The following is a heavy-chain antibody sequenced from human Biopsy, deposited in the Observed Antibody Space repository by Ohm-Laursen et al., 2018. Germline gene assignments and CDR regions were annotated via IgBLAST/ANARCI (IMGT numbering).Heavy chain of an antibody. D-gene: IGHD3-10*01. V-gene: IGHV4-34*01. J-gene: IGHJ6*02. CDR1: GESFNGYY. Sequence: SDTLSLTWAVYGESFNGYYWSWIRQTPGKGLEWIGEINHSGRTNYNPSLKRRVTISVDTSKNQFSLKVRSVTAADTAVYYCVRGVDYYGPYHYYALDVWGQGTTVTVSS. CDR3: VRGVDYYGPYHYYALDV. CDR2: INHSGRT.